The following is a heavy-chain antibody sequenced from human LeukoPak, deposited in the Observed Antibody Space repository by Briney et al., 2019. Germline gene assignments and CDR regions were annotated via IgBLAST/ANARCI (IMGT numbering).Heavy chain of an antibody. Sequence: SETLSLTCAVYGGSFSGYYWSWIRQPPGKGLEWIGEINHSGSTNYNPSLKSRVTISVDTSKNQFSLKLSSVTAADTAVYYCARGLFSSRNPLGRKVWGQGTTVTVSS. CDR2: INHSGST. V-gene: IGHV4-34*01. CDR3: ARGLFSSRNPLGRKV. CDR1: GGSFSGYY. D-gene: IGHD1-14*01. J-gene: IGHJ6*02.